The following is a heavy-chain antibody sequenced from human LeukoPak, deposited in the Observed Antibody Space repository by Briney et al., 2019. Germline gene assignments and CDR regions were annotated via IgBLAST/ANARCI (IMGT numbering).Heavy chain of an antibody. D-gene: IGHD6-19*01. CDR1: GYTFTSYG. V-gene: IGHV7-4-1*02. CDR2: INTNTGNP. CDR3: ARAHLAGAFDY. Sequence: ASVKVSCKASGYTFTSYGIHWVRQAPGQGLDWMGWINTNTGNPTYAQGSTGRFVFSLETSVSTSYLQISSLKAEDTAVYYCARAHLAGAFDYWGQGTLVTVSS. J-gene: IGHJ4*02.